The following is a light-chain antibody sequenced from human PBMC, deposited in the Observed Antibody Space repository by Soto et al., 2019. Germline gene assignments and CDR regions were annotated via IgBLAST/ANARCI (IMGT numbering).Light chain of an antibody. CDR1: HDIKNY. V-gene: IGKV1-33*01. Sequence: DIQLTQSPPSLSASEGDRATITCQASHDIKNYLNWYQQKPGKAPKLLIYDADNLQTGVPSRFSGSGAGTEFTFTIGSLQPEDVATYFCQQFDVLPPYTFGQGTKVEIK. CDR2: DAD. CDR3: QQFDVLPPYT. J-gene: IGKJ2*01.